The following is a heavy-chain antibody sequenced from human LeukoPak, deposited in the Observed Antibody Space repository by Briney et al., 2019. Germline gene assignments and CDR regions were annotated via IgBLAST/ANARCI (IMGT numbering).Heavy chain of an antibody. CDR2: IKQDGSEK. CDR3: ARAGSSSPRSGGYYYYYMDV. CDR1: GFTFSSYW. D-gene: IGHD6-6*01. Sequence: GGSLRLSCAASGFTFSSYWMSWVRQAPGEGLEWVANIKQDGSEKYYVDSVKGRFTISRDNAKNSLYLQMDSLRAEDTAVYYCARAGSSSPRSGGYYYYYMDVWGKGTTVTVSS. J-gene: IGHJ6*03. V-gene: IGHV3-7*01.